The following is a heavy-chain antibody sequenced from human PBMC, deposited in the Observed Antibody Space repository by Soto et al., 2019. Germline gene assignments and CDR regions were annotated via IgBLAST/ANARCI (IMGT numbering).Heavy chain of an antibody. CDR2: IYYSGST. CDR3: ARREGYSGYDDAFDI. CDR1: GGSISSSSYY. Sequence: TSETLSLTCTVSGGSISSSSYYWGWIRQPPGKGLEWIGSIYYSGSTYYNPSLKSRVTISVDTSKNQFSLKLSSVTAADTAVYYCARREGYSGYDDAFDIWGQGTMVTVSS. V-gene: IGHV4-39*01. J-gene: IGHJ3*02. D-gene: IGHD5-12*01.